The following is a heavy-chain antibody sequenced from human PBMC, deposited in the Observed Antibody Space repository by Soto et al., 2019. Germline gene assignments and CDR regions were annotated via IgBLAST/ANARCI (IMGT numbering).Heavy chain of an antibody. CDR3: AREELSIRIGKQLVFEY. CDR1: VVSFSGYY. V-gene: IGHV4-34*01. Sequence: SETLSLTCAFYVVSFSGYYWSCIRHPPGKWLEWIGEINHSGSTNYNPSLKSRVTISVDTSKNQFSLKLSSVTAADTAVYYCAREELSIRIGKQLVFEYWGQGTLVIVS. D-gene: IGHD6-13*01. J-gene: IGHJ4*02. CDR2: INHSGST.